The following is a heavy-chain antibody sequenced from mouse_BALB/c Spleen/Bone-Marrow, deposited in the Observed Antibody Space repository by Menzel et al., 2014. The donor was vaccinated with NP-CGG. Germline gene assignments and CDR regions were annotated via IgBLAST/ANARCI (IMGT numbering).Heavy chain of an antibody. CDR2: IRNKANGYTT. Sequence: EVQVVESGGGLVQPGGSLRLSCATSGFTFTDYYMSWVRQPPGKALEWLGFIRNKANGYTTEYSASVKGRFTISRDNSQSILYLQMNTLRAEDSATYYCARDDYYAMDYWGQGTPVTVSS. CDR3: ARDDYYAMDY. V-gene: IGHV7-3*02. CDR1: GFTFTDYY. J-gene: IGHJ4*01.